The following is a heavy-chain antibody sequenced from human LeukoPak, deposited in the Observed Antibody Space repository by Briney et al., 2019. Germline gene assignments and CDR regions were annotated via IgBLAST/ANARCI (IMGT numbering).Heavy chain of an antibody. CDR3: AKDASPFGELWFFDY. D-gene: IGHD3-10*01. Sequence: GGSLRLSCAASGFTFSDYAMHWVRQAPGKGLEWVGVISYDGRNKNYADSVKGRFTISRDNSKNTLHLQVNSLRAEDTAVYYCAKDASPFGELWFFDYWGQGTLVTVSS. V-gene: IGHV3-30-3*02. CDR2: ISYDGRNK. CDR1: GFTFSDYA. J-gene: IGHJ4*02.